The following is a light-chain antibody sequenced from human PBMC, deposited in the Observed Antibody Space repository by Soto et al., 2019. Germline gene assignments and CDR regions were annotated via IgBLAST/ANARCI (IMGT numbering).Light chain of an antibody. Sequence: QSVLTQPASVSGSPGQSVTISCTGTSSDVGAYKYVSWYQKHPGKAPKLMIYGVSNRPSGVSNRFSGSKSGNTAFLTISVLXPEDEADYYCSSFTGPTTLDVFGTGTKVTVL. CDR3: SSFTGPTTLDV. CDR2: GVS. CDR1: SSDVGAYKY. J-gene: IGLJ1*01. V-gene: IGLV2-14*03.